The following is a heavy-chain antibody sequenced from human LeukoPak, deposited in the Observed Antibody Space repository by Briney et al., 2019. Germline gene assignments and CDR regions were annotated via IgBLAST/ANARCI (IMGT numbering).Heavy chain of an antibody. CDR1: GGSISSSSYY. D-gene: IGHD3-10*01. Sequence: SETLSLTCTVSGGSISSSSYYWGWIRQPPGKGLEWIGSIYYSGGTYYNPSLKSRVTISVDTSKNQFSLKLSSVTAADTAVYYCARPRSITMVRGNTNWFDPWGQGTLVTVSS. CDR3: ARPRSITMVRGNTNWFDP. V-gene: IGHV4-39*01. J-gene: IGHJ5*02. CDR2: IYYSGGT.